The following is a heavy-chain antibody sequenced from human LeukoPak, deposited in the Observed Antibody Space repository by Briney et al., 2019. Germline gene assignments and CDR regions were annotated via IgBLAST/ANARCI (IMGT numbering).Heavy chain of an antibody. CDR3: ANSIAVAGTPVYFQH. D-gene: IGHD6-19*01. CDR2: IIPILGIA. J-gene: IGHJ1*01. Sequence: GASVKVSCKASGGTFSSYAISWVRQAPGQGLEWMGRIIPILGIANYAQKFQGRVTITADKSTSTAYMELSSLRSEDTAVYYCANSIAVAGTPVYFQHWGQGTLVTVSS. V-gene: IGHV1-69*04. CDR1: GGTFSSYA.